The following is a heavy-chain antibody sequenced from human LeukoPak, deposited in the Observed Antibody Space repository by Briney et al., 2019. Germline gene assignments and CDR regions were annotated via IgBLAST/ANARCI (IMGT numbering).Heavy chain of an antibody. J-gene: IGHJ4*02. CDR1: GFTFPSDW. V-gene: IGHV3-74*01. D-gene: IGHD2-15*01. CDR2: VNSDGSRT. Sequence: GGSLRLSCATSGFTFPSDWMHWVRPPGRKGLGLVSRVNSDGSRTDYADSVKGRFTVSRDNAKNTLYLQMNSLRAEDTAVYYCARREGYCSGGTCYFDNWGQGTLVTVSS. CDR3: ARREGYCSGGTCYFDN.